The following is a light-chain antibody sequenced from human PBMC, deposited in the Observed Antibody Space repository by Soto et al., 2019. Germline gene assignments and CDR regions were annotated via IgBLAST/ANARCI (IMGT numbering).Light chain of an antibody. V-gene: IGKV1-5*01. CDR1: QSISRW. CDR3: QEYDSYSLT. J-gene: IGKJ4*01. CDR2: AAS. Sequence: DIPMTQSPSTLSASVGDRVTITCRASQSISRWLAWYQQKPGKAPKLLIYAASSLESGVPSTFSSNRSGKDFTLTFSCARPADFADKYYQEYDSYSLTFDGGNKVVIK.